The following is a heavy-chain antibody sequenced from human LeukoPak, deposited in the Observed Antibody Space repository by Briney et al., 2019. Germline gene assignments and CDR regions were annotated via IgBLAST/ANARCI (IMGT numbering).Heavy chain of an antibody. CDR1: GFTFSSYA. D-gene: IGHD5-12*01. J-gene: IGHJ4*02. Sequence: PGGSLRLSCAASGFTFSSYAMSWVRQAPGKGLEWVSGISGSGGSTYYADSVKDRFTISRDNAKNSLYLQMNSLRDEDTAVFYCASGSGHWGQGTLVTVSS. CDR2: ISGSGGST. V-gene: IGHV3-23*01. CDR3: ASGSGH.